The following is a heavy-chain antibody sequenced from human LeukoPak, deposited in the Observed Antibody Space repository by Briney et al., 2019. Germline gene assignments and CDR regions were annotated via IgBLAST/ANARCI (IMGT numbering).Heavy chain of an antibody. CDR3: ARDPGGVVYFDY. D-gene: IGHD2-8*01. CDR1: GFTSSNYD. CDR2: IWYDGSNK. J-gene: IGHJ4*02. Sequence: GRSLRLSCAVSGFTSSNYDMHWVRQAPGKGLEWVAVIWYDGSNKYYADSVKGRFTISRDNSKNALYLQMNTLRAEDTAVYYCARDPGGVVYFDYWGQGTLVTVSS. V-gene: IGHV3-33*01.